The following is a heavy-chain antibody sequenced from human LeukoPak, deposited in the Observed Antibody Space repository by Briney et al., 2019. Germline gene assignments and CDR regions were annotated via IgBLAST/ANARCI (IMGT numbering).Heavy chain of an antibody. CDR1: GGSFSGYY. CDR2: INHSGST. V-gene: IGHV4-34*01. Sequence: SETLSLTCAVYGGSFSGYYWSWIRQPPGKGPERIGEINHSGSTNYNPSLKSRVTISVDTSKNQFSLKLSSVTAADTAVYYCARGLGYGDDDAFDIWGQGTMVTVSS. D-gene: IGHD4-17*01. J-gene: IGHJ3*02. CDR3: ARGLGYGDDDAFDI.